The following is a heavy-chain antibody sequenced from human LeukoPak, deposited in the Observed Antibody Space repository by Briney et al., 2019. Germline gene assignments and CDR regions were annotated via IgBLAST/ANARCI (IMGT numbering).Heavy chain of an antibody. D-gene: IGHD4-23*01. CDR3: AKDPTVGTANYFDY. CDR1: GFTLSSYA. Sequence: GGSLRLSCAASGFTLSSYAMSWVRQAPGKGLEWVSAISGSGGSTDYADSVKGRFTISRDNSKNTLYLQMNSLRAEDTAIYYCAKDPTVGTANYFDYWGQGTLVTVSS. V-gene: IGHV3-23*01. CDR2: ISGSGGST. J-gene: IGHJ4*02.